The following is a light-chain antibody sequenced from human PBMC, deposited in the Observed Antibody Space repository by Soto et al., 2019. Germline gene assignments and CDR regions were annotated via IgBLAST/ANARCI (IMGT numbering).Light chain of an antibody. Sequence: QSALTQPPSVSGAPGQRVTISCTGSSSNIGAGHDVHWYQQLPGTAPKLLIYGNSNRPSGVPDRFSGSKSGTSASLAITGLQAEDEADYYCQPYDSSLSQVFGPGTKVTVL. J-gene: IGLJ1*01. V-gene: IGLV1-40*01. CDR2: GNS. CDR3: QPYDSSLSQV. CDR1: SSNIGAGHD.